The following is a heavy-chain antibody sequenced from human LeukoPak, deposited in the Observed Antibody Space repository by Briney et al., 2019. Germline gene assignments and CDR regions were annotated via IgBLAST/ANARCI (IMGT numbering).Heavy chain of an antibody. Sequence: SETLSLTCTVSGGSISSYYWNWIRQPAGKGLEWIGRIYTSGSTNYNPSLKSRVTMSVDTSKNQFSLRLTSVTAADTAAYYCARAGAWQIDPWGQGTLVTVSS. J-gene: IGHJ5*02. V-gene: IGHV4-4*07. CDR3: ARAGAWQIDP. CDR1: GGSISSYY. D-gene: IGHD3-10*01. CDR2: IYTSGST.